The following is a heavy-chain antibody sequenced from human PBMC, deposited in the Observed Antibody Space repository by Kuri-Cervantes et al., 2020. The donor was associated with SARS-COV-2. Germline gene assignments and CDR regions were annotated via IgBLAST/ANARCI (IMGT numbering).Heavy chain of an antibody. J-gene: IGHJ4*02. CDR3: ARDQYGSGGMENY. CDR2: IIPIFGTA. CDR1: GGTFSSYA. Sequence: SVKVSCKASGGTFSSYAIGWVRQAPGQGLEWMGGIIPIFGTANYAQKFQGRVTITTDESTSTAYMELSSLRSEDTAVYYCARDQYGSGGMENYWGQGTLVTVSS. V-gene: IGHV1-69*05. D-gene: IGHD3-10*01.